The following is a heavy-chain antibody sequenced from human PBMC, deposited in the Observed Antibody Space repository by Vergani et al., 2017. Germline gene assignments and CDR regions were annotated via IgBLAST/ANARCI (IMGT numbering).Heavy chain of an antibody. CDR3: ARGYSGYDFWGAQDD. D-gene: IGHD5-12*01. CDR2: INPNSGGT. J-gene: IGHJ4*02. V-gene: IGHV1-2*02. Sequence: QVQLVQSGAEVKKPGASVKVSCKASGYTFTGYYMHWARQAPGQGLEWMGWINPNSGGTNYAQKFQGRVTRTRDTSISTADMELSRLRSDDTAVYYCARGYSGYDFWGAQDDWGQGTLVTVSS. CDR1: GYTFTGYY.